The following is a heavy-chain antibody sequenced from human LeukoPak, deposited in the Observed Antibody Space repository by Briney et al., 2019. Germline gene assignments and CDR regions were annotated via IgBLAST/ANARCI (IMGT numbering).Heavy chain of an antibody. CDR2: IYPGDSHT. CDR3: ARRIYTYDCFDP. CDR1: GYSFTTYW. J-gene: IGHJ5*02. Sequence: GESLKISCKGSGYSFTTYWIGWVRQMPGKGLEWMGIIYPGDSHTRYSPSFQGQVTISADKSINTAYLQWSSLKASDTAMYYCARRIYTYDCFDPWGQGTLVTVSS. D-gene: IGHD5-18*01. V-gene: IGHV5-51*01.